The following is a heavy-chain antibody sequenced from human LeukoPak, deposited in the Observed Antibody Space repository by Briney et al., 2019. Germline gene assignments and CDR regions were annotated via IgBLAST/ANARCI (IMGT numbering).Heavy chain of an antibody. J-gene: IGHJ4*02. CDR1: GGSISYYY. CDR3: ARKGGDFDY. V-gene: IGHV4-59*01. D-gene: IGHD2-15*01. CDR2: IYYNGST. Sequence: SETLSLTCTVSGGSISYYYWSWIRQSPGKGLEWIGYIYYNGSTNYNPSLKSRVTISVDMSKNQFSLKVTSVTAADTAIYYCARKGGDFDYWGQGTLVTVSS.